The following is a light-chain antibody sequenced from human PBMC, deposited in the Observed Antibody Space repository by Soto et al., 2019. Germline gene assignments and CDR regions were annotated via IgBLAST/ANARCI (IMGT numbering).Light chain of an antibody. CDR1: SSDVGKFNL. CDR3: CSYAGSSTLV. CDR2: EAN. J-gene: IGLJ3*02. Sequence: QSVLTQPASVSGSPGQSITISCTGTSSDVGKFNLVSWYLQLPGKAPKLMIYEANKRPSGVSHRFSGSKSGNTASLTISGLQAEDEANYYCCSYAGSSTLVFGGGTQLTVL. V-gene: IGLV2-23*01.